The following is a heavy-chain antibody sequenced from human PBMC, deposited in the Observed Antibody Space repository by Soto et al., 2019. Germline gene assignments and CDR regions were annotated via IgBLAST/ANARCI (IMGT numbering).Heavy chain of an antibody. D-gene: IGHD6-19*01. CDR2: INPNSGGT. J-gene: IGHJ3*02. CDR3: ARDSSGWYVDDAFDI. Sequence: ASVKVSCKASGYTFTGYYMHWVRQAPGQGLEWMGWINPNSGGTNYAQKFQGWVTMTRDTSISTAYMELSRLRSDDTAVYYCARDSSGWYVDDAFDIWGQGTMVTVSS. V-gene: IGHV1-2*04. CDR1: GYTFTGYY.